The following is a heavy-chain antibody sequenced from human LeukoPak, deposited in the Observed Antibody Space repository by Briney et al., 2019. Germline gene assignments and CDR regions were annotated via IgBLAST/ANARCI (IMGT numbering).Heavy chain of an antibody. D-gene: IGHD3-10*01. V-gene: IGHV1-2*02. CDR2: INPNSGHT. CDR3: ARAGSEPPDY. J-gene: IGHJ4*02. Sequence: GSVKVSCKASVYTLTDYYIHWVRQAPGHGLQWMGWINPNSGHTKYAQNFQSRVPMSRHTHISTAYMDLNWLRSDDSAIYYCARAGSEPPDYWGQGTLVTVPS. CDR1: VYTLTDYY.